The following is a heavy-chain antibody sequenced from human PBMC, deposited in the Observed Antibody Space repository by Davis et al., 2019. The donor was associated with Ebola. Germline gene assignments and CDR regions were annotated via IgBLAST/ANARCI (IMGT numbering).Heavy chain of an antibody. Sequence: PGGSLRLSCAASGFTFSSYWMHWVRQAPGQGLVWVSRINSDGSSTSYADSVKGRFTISRDNAKNTLYLQMNSLRAEDTAVYYCARDSLFYCSSTSCYTDVFDIWGQGTMVTVSS. CDR2: INSDGSST. J-gene: IGHJ3*02. V-gene: IGHV3-74*01. D-gene: IGHD2-2*02. CDR3: ARDSLFYCSSTSCYTDVFDI. CDR1: GFTFSSYW.